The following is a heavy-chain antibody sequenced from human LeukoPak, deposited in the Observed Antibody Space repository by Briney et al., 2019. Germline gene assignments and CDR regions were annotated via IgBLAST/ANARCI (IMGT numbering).Heavy chain of an antibody. CDR3: ASSHPLGSNNDYYTPFDY. Sequence: PSETLSLTCTVSGGSISNYYWSWIRQPPGKGLEWIGYMYYTGSTYYNPSLKSRVTISVDTSKNQFSLKLRSVTAADTAVYYCASSHPLGSNNDYYTPFDYWGQGTLVTVSA. V-gene: IGHV4-59*01. CDR1: GGSISNYY. J-gene: IGHJ4*02. D-gene: IGHD2-21*02. CDR2: MYYTGST.